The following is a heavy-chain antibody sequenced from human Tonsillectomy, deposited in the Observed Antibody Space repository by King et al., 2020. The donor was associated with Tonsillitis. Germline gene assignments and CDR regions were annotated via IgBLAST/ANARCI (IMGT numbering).Heavy chain of an antibody. J-gene: IGHJ3*02. CDR1: GFTFSRYA. Sequence: VQLVESGGGLVQPGGSLRLSCAASGFTFSRYAMSWVRQAPGKGLEWVSGISGSGGSTYYADSVKGRFTISRDNSKNTLYLQMSSLRGDDTALFYCSKDVRRPWGGGSYDAIDIWGQGTMVTVSS. CDR3: SKDVRRPWGGGSYDAIDI. V-gene: IGHV3-23*04. CDR2: ISGSGGST. D-gene: IGHD2-21*01.